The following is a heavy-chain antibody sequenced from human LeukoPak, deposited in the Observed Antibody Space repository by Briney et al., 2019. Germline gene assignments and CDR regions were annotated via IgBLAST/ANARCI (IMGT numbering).Heavy chain of an antibody. CDR2: ISYDGSSK. Sequence: GGALRISCAASGFTFSSYWMHWVRQAPGKGLEWVAFISYDGSSKYYADSVKGRFTISRDNSKNTLYLQMNSLRAEDTAVYYCASMTDFDYWGLGTLVTVSS. V-gene: IGHV3-30*03. CDR1: GFTFSSYW. CDR3: ASMTDFDY. D-gene: IGHD2-21*02. J-gene: IGHJ4*02.